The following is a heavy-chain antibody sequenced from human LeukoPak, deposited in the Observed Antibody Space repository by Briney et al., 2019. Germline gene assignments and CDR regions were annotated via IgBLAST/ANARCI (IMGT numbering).Heavy chain of an antibody. D-gene: IGHD5-24*01. Sequence: GGSLRLSCAASGFTFTSYTMNWVRQAPGKGLEWISYISGGSGDIFYAGSVQGRFTTSRDNAENSLYLHMSNLRDEDTAVYYCARDGSNYYFDYWGQGTLVTVSS. CDR2: ISGGSGDI. CDR1: GFTFTSYT. J-gene: IGHJ4*02. V-gene: IGHV3-48*02. CDR3: ARDGSNYYFDY.